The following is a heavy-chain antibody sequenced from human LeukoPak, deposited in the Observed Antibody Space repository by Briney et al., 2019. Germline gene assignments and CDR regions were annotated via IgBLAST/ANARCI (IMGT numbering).Heavy chain of an antibody. CDR1: EFSVGSNY. CDR3: ARAGQEWFGELGFDQ. CDR2: IYSGGST. J-gene: IGHJ4*02. V-gene: IGHV3-66*01. D-gene: IGHD3-10*01. Sequence: GGSLRPSCAASEFSVGSNYMTWVRQAPGKGLEWVSLIYSGGSTYYADSVKGRFTISRDNAKNSLYLQTNSLRAEDTAVYYCARAGQEWFGELGFDQWGQGTLVIVSS.